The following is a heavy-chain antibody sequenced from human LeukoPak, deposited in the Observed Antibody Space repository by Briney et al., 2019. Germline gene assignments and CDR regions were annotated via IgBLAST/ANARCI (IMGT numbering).Heavy chain of an antibody. CDR1: GFTFSSYW. Sequence: GGSLRLSCAASGFTFSSYWMHWVRQAPGKGLVWVSRINSDGSSTSYADSVTGRFTISRDNAKNTLYLQMNSLRAEDTAVYYCARDPGYGSGSHPFDYWGQGTLVTVSS. CDR3: ARDPGYGSGSHPFDY. V-gene: IGHV3-74*01. CDR2: INSDGSST. D-gene: IGHD3-10*01. J-gene: IGHJ4*02.